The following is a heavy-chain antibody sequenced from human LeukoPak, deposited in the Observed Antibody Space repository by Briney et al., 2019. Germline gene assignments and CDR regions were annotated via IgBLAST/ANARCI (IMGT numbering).Heavy chain of an antibody. V-gene: IGHV3-7*01. D-gene: IGHD1-7*01. J-gene: IGHJ4*02. CDR2: IKQDGSEK. Sequence: GGSLRLSCAASGFTFSSYWMSWVRQAPGKGLEWVANIKQDGSEKYYADSVKGRFTISRDNSKNTLHLQMNSLRAEDTALYYCAKNRVVFNWNYAYYFDDWGQGTLVTVSS. CDR3: AKNRVVFNWNYAYYFDD. CDR1: GFTFSSYW.